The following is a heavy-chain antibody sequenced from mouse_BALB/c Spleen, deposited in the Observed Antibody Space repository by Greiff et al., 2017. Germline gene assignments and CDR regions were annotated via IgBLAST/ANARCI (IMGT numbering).Heavy chain of an antibody. J-gene: IGHJ4*01. D-gene: IGHD1-1*01. V-gene: IGHV1-9*01. CDR2: ILPGSGST. CDR3: ARRGFYYGYAMDY. CDR1: GYTFSSYW. Sequence: QVQLQQSGAELMKPGASVKISCKATGYTFSSYWIEWVKQRPGHGLEWIGEILPGSGSTNYNEKFKGKATFTADTSSNTAYMQLSSLTSEDSAVYYCARRGFYYGYAMDYWGQGTSVTVSS.